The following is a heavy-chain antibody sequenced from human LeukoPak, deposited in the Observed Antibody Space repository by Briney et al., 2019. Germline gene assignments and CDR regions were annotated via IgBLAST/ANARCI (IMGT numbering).Heavy chain of an antibody. CDR1: GYTFTSYY. D-gene: IGHD3-3*01. V-gene: IGHV1-46*01. J-gene: IGHJ4*02. CDR3: ARSWSHFDY. Sequence: GASVKVSCKASGYTFTSYYMHWVRQAPGQGLEWMGIINPSGGSASYAQKFQGRVTMTRDMSTSTVYMELSSLRSEDTAMYYCARSWSHFDYWGQGTLVTVSS. CDR2: INPSGGSA.